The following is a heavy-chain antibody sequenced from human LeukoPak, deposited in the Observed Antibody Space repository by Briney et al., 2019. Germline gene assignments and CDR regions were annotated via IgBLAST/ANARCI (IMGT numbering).Heavy chain of an antibody. CDR3: ARGYGSPAFFDY. CDR2: IKQDGSEK. V-gene: IGHV3-7*01. Sequence: GGSLRLSCAASGYTFSSYWMSWVRQAPGKGLEWVTNIKQDGSEKYYVDSVKGRFTISRDNAKNSLYLQMNSLRAEDTAVYYCARGYGSPAFFDYWGQGTLVTVSS. J-gene: IGHJ4*02. D-gene: IGHD3-10*01. CDR1: GYTFSSYW.